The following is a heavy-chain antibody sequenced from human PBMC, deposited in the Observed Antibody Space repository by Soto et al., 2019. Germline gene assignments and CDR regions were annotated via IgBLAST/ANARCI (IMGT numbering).Heavy chain of an antibody. V-gene: IGHV4-59*08. CDR2: IYYSGST. D-gene: IGHD1-26*01. CDR1: GGSISSYY. Sequence: SETLSLTCTVSGGSISSYYWSWIRQPPGKGLEWIGYIYYSGSTNYNPSLKSRVTISVDTSKNQFSLKLSSVTAADTAVYYCARAVGSYDALDIWGQGTMVTV. J-gene: IGHJ3*02. CDR3: ARAVGSYDALDI.